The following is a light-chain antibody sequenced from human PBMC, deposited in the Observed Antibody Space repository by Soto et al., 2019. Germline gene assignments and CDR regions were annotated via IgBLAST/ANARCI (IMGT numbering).Light chain of an antibody. CDR3: QQYNTPYT. CDR2: AAS. J-gene: IGKJ2*01. Sequence: DIQMTQSPSTLSGSVGDRVTITCRASQTISSWLAWYQQKPGKAPKLLIYAASTLYGGVPSRFSGSGSGTEFTLTISSLQPDDFATYYCQQYNTPYTFGQGTKVDIK. CDR1: QTISSW. V-gene: IGKV1-5*01.